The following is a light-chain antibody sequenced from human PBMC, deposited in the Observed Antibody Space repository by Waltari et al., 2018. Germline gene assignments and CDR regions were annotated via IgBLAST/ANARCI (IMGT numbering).Light chain of an antibody. CDR1: QSVSTY. CDR2: DAS. CDR3: QQRHTWVT. Sequence: EIVLTQSPVTLSLSPGERATLSCRASQSVSTYLAWYQQKPGHPPRLLIYDASNRATGIPARFSGSGSGTDFTLTSSSLEPEDFAVYYCQQRHTWVTFGQGTRLEIK. V-gene: IGKV3-11*01. J-gene: IGKJ5*01.